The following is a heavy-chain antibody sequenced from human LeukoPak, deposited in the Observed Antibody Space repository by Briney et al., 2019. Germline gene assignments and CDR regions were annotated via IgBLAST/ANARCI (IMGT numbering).Heavy chain of an antibody. J-gene: IGHJ4*02. V-gene: IGHV3-23*01. Sequence: HPGGSLRLSCAASGFTFSTYWMHWVRQAPGKGLEWVSGISSSGGSTYYADSVKGRFTISRDNSKNRLYLQINSLRVEDTAVYYCAKETASNFGGAVDYWGQGTRVTVSS. CDR2: ISSSGGST. CDR1: GFTFSTYW. CDR3: AKETASNFGGAVDY. D-gene: IGHD3-10*01.